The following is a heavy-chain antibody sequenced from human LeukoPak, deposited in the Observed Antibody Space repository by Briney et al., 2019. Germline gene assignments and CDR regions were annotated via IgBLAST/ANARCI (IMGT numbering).Heavy chain of an antibody. D-gene: IGHD6-6*01. J-gene: IGHJ4*02. CDR1: GFTFSSYA. CDR2: ISYDGSNK. CDR3: ARVSLTSNQLVLGFDY. Sequence: GGSLRLSCAASGFTFSSYAMHWVRQAPGKGLEWVAVISYDGSNKYYADSVKGRFTISRDNSKNTLYLQMNSLRVEDTAVYYCARVSLTSNQLVLGFDYWGQGTLVTVSS. V-gene: IGHV3-30*14.